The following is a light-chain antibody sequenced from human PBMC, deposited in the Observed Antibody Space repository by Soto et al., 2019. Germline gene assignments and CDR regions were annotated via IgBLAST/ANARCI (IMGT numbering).Light chain of an antibody. CDR1: SSDVGGYNY. V-gene: IGLV2-14*01. Sequence: QPALTQPAPCSGAPGQPITISCTGSSSDVGGYNYVSWYQHHPGKAPKLILYEVSNRPSGVSNRFSGSKSGITASLTISGLRAEDEADYYCNSYTITSTYVFGSGTKVTVL. CDR2: EVS. J-gene: IGLJ1*01. CDR3: NSYTITSTYV.